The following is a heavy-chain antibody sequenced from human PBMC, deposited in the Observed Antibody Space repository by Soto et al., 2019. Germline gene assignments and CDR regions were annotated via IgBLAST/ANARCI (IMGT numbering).Heavy chain of an antibody. Sequence: PGESLKISCKCSGYSFTSYWISWVRQMPGKGLEWMGRIDPSDSYTNYSPSFQGHVTISADKSISTAYLQWSSLKASDTAMYYCATEWELRYYFDYWGQGTLVTVSS. V-gene: IGHV5-10-1*01. CDR3: ATEWELRYYFDY. D-gene: IGHD1-26*01. CDR1: GYSFTSYW. CDR2: IDPSDSYT. J-gene: IGHJ4*02.